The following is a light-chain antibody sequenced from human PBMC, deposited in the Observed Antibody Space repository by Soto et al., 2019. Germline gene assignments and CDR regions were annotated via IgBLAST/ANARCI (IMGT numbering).Light chain of an antibody. CDR3: QQYGRSPFT. Sequence: EIVLTQSPGTLSLSPGERATLSCGASQSVSSNNLAWYQQRPGQAPRVVIYGASTRATGIPERFSGSGSGTDFPLTISRLEPEDFEVYYCQQYGRSPFTFGPGTKVDIK. CDR1: QSVSSNN. CDR2: GAS. J-gene: IGKJ3*01. V-gene: IGKV3-20*01.